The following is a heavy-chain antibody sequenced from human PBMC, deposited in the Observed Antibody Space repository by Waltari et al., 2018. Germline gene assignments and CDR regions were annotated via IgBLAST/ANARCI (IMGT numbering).Heavy chain of an antibody. D-gene: IGHD6-13*01. CDR1: GGPLSNGSYY. CDR2: IYYSGRT. Sequence: QVQLQASGPGVGNPSQTLSLTCTSHGGPLSNGSYYWSWIRQHPGKGLEWIGYIYYSGRTYYNPSLKSRVTISVDTSKNQFSLKLSSVTAADTAVYYCARGYSSSWYIQFDYWGQGTLVTVSS. J-gene: IGHJ4*02. CDR3: ARGYSSSWYIQFDY. V-gene: IGHV4-31*03.